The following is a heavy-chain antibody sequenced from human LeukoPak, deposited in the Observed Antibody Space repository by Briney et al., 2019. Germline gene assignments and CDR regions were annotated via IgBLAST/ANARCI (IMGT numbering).Heavy chain of an antibody. D-gene: IGHD2-2*01. CDR3: VREGCSSTSCYDDAFDI. CDR1: GFTFSSYW. V-gene: IGHV3-74*01. J-gene: IGHJ3*02. CDR2: INTDGSST. Sequence: GGSLRLSCAASGFTFSSYWMHWVRQAPGKGLVWVSRINTDGSSTSYADSVKGRFTISRDNAKNTLYLQMNSLRAEDTAVYCCVREGCSSTSCYDDAFDIWGQGTMVTVSS.